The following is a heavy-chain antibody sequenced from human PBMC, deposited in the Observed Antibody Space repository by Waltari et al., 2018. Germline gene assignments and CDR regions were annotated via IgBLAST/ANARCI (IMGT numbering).Heavy chain of an antibody. CDR1: GGSISSSSYY. CDR2: IYYTGST. V-gene: IGHV4-39*01. J-gene: IGHJ4*02. CDR3: ARHGPDILTGYANFDY. D-gene: IGHD3-9*01. Sequence: QLQLQESGPGLVKPSATLSLTCTVSGGSISSSSYYWGWIRQPPGKGLEWIGSIYYTGSTYYKSSLKSRVTISVDTSKNQFSLKLSSVTAADTAVYYCARHGPDILTGYANFDYWGQGTLVTVSS.